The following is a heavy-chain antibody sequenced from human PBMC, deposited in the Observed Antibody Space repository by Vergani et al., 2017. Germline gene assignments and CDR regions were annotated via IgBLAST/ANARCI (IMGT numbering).Heavy chain of an antibody. V-gene: IGHV1-24*01. CDR1: GYTLTELS. CDR2: FDPEDGET. Sequence: QVQLVQSGAEVKKPGASVKVSCKVSGYTLTELSMHWVRQAPGKGLEWMGGFDPEDGETIYAQKFQGRVTMTEETSTATAYMELSSLRSEDTAVYYCATERAVAVTANGMDVWGQGTTVTVSS. J-gene: IGHJ6*02. D-gene: IGHD6-19*01. CDR3: ATERAVAVTANGMDV.